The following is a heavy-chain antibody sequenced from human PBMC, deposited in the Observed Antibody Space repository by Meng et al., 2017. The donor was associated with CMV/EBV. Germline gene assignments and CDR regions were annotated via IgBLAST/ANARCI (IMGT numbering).Heavy chain of an antibody. J-gene: IGHJ5*01. CDR3: ARVRWLLNNWFDT. CDR2: IYYSGST. CDR1: GGSISSSSYY. V-gene: IGHV4-39*07. D-gene: IGHD2-15*01. Sequence: SETLSLTCTVSGGSISSSSYYWGWTRKPPGKGLEWIGSIYYSGSTYYNPYPMSRVTISVDTSKNQFSRKLSSVTAADTAVYYCARVRWLLNNWFDTWGQGTLVTVSS.